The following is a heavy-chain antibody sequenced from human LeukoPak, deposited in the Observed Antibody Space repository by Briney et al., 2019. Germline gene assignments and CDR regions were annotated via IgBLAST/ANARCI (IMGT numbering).Heavy chain of an antibody. Sequence: HPRGSLRLSCAASGFTVSSNYMSWVRQAPGKGLEWVSIIYSGGTTYYADSVRGRFTISRDNSKNTLYLQMNSLRAEDTAVYYCARAPDGYNFDYWGQGTLVTVSA. CDR3: ARAPDGYNFDY. J-gene: IGHJ4*02. D-gene: IGHD5-24*01. CDR1: GFTVSSNY. V-gene: IGHV3-66*01. CDR2: IYSGGTT.